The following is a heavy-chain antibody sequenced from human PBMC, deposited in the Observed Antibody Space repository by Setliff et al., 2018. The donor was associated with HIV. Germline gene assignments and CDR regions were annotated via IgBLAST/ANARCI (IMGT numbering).Heavy chain of an antibody. V-gene: IGHV4-34*01. D-gene: IGHD3-16*01. CDR3: ARGRMGTRAGPLYYYYYMDV. Sequence: SETLSLTCAVYGGSFSGYYWSWIRQPPGKGLEWIGEINHSGSTNYNPSLKSRVTISVDTSKNQFSLKLSSVTSADTDVYDCARGRMGTRAGPLYYYYYMDVWGKGTTVTVSS. CDR1: GGSFSGYY. CDR2: INHSGST. J-gene: IGHJ6*03.